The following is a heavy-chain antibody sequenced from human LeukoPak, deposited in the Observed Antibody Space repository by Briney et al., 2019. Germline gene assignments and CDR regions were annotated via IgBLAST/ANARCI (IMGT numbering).Heavy chain of an antibody. CDR1: GYTFTGYY. V-gene: IGHV1-2*04. CDR3: TRENYVPDS. Sequence: ASVKVSCKASGYTFTGYYMHWVRQAPGQGLEWMGWINPNSGGTNYAQKFQGWVTMTRDTSISTVYMELSRLRSDDTAVYYCTRENYVPDSWGQGTLVTVSS. CDR2: INPNSGGT. J-gene: IGHJ5*02. D-gene: IGHD3-10*02.